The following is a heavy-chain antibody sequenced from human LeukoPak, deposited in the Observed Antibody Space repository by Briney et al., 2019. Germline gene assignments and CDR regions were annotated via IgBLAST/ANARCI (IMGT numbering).Heavy chain of an antibody. CDR2: IYSGGST. CDR3: ARGEYYYDSSGYYYPH. D-gene: IGHD3-22*01. V-gene: IGHV3-53*01. Sequence: GGSLTLSCAASGFTVSSNYMSWVRQAPGKGLEWGSVIYSGGSTYYADSVKGRFTISRDNSKNTLYLQMNSLRAEDTAVYYCARGEYYYDSSGYYYPHWSQGTLVTVSS. CDR1: GFTVSSNY. J-gene: IGHJ4*02.